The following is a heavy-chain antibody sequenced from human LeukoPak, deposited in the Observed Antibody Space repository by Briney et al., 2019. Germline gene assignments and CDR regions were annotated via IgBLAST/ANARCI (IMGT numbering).Heavy chain of an antibody. CDR1: GFTFSSYA. CDR2: INHSGST. J-gene: IGHJ4*02. CDR3: AGTPQLTAIGLGYFDY. V-gene: IGHV4-34*08. Sequence: PGGSLRLSCAASGFTFSSYAMSWIRQPPGKGLEWIGEINHSGSTNYNPSLKSRVTISVDTSKNQFSLKLSSVTAADTAVYYCAGTPQLTAIGLGYFDYWGQGTLVTVSS. D-gene: IGHD2-8*02.